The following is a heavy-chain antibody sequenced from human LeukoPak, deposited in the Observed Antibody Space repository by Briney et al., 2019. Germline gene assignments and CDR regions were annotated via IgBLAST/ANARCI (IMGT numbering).Heavy chain of an antibody. D-gene: IGHD2-21*02. CDR2: IYYSGST. CDR1: GGSISSYY. V-gene: IGHV4-59*08. Sequence: PSETLSLTCTVSGGSISSYYWSWIRQPPGKGLEWIRYIYYSGSTNYNPSLKSRVTISVDTSKNQFSLKLSSVTAADTAVYYCARHTLYCGGDCSDAFDIWGQGTMVTVSS. J-gene: IGHJ3*02. CDR3: ARHTLYCGGDCSDAFDI.